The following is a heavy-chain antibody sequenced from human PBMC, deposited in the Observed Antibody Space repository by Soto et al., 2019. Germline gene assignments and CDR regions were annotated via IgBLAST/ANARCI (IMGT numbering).Heavy chain of an antibody. CDR3: SKSLPDRDYYYGMDV. Sequence: QVQLVQSGAEVKKPGSSVKVSCKASGGTFSSYAISWVRPAPGQGLEWMGGIIPIFGTANYAQKFQGRVTITADESTSTAYMELSSLRSEDTAVYYCSKSLPDRDYYYGMDVWGQGTTVTVSS. J-gene: IGHJ6*02. CDR2: IIPIFGTA. V-gene: IGHV1-69*01. CDR1: GGTFSSYA.